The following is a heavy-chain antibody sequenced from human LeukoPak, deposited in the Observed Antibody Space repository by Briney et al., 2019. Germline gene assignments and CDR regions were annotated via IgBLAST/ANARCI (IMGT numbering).Heavy chain of an antibody. CDR3: AKEVGYCSSTSCYALPYYFDY. J-gene: IGHJ4*02. V-gene: IGHV3-23*01. Sequence: PGGSLRLSCAASGFTFSTYAVNWVRQAPGKGLEWVSGISGSGGTTSYADSVKGRFTISRDNSKNTLYLQMNSLRVEDTAVYYCAKEVGYCSSTSCYALPYYFDYWGQGTLVTVSS. CDR2: ISGSGGTT. CDR1: GFTFSTYA. D-gene: IGHD2-2*01.